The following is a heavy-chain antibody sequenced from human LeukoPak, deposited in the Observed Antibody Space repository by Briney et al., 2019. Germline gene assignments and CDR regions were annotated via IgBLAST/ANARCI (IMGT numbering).Heavy chain of an antibody. CDR3: ARHPLKAYVSDWFDP. J-gene: IGHJ5*02. D-gene: IGHD3-10*02. CDR2: IFYSGST. CDR1: GGSISSRSYY. Sequence: SETLSLTCTVSGGSISSRSYYWGWLRQPPGKGLEWIASIFYSGSTYHNPSLKSRFTISVDTSKSQFSLKLSSVTAADTAVYFCARHPLKAYVSDWFDPWGQGTLVTVSS. V-gene: IGHV4-39*01.